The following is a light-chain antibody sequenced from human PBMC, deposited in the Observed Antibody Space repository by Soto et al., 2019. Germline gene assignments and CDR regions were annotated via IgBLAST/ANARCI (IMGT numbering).Light chain of an antibody. J-gene: IGKJ1*01. CDR3: QQYNNWWT. V-gene: IGKV3-15*01. CDR2: GAS. Sequence: EIVMTQSPATLSVSPGERATLSCRASQSVSSSLAWYQQKPGQAPRLLIYGASTRATGIPARFSGSGSGIEFTLTISSLQSEDFAFYYCQQYNNWWTFGQGTKVEIK. CDR1: QSVSSS.